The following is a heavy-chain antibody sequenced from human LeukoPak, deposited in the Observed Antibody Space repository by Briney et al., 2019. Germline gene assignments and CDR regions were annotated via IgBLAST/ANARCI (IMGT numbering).Heavy chain of an antibody. Sequence: PSETLSLTCTVSGGSISSYYWSWIRQPPGKGLEWIGYIYYGGSTNYNPSLKSRVTISVDTSKNQFSLKLSSVTAADTAVYYCARTHCSGGSCYPLADAFDIWGQGTMVTVSS. J-gene: IGHJ3*02. CDR2: IYYGGST. D-gene: IGHD2-15*01. CDR3: ARTHCSGGSCYPLADAFDI. V-gene: IGHV4-59*08. CDR1: GGSISSYY.